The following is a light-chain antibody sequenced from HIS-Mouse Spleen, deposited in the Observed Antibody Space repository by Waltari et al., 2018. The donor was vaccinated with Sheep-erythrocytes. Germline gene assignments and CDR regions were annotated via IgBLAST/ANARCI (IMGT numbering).Light chain of an antibody. V-gene: IGLV2-23*01. Sequence: QSALTQPASVSGSPGQSITISCTGTSSDVGSYNLVSWYPQHPGKAPKLMIYEGSKRPSGVSKRFSGSKSGTTASLTISGLQAEDEADYYCCSYAGSSTLVFGGGTELTVL. CDR2: EGS. J-gene: IGLJ2*01. CDR1: SSDVGSYNL. CDR3: CSYAGSSTLV.